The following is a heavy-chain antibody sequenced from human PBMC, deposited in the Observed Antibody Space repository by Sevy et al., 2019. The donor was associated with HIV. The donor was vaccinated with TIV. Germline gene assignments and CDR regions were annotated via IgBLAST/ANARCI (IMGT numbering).Heavy chain of an antibody. CDR3: VKDRGSAAGCPRGYFEH. D-gene: IGHD2-15*01. CDR1: GFSFSTFG. CDR2: VHFDGNEK. J-gene: IGHJ4*02. Sequence: GGSLRLSCAASGFSFSTFGMHWVRQPLGKGLEWVAFVHFDGNEKWYADSGKGRFNISRDNSKGTVFLQLDSLRIEDTALYYCVKDRGSAAGCPRGYFEHWGQGTLVTVSS. V-gene: IGHV3-30*02.